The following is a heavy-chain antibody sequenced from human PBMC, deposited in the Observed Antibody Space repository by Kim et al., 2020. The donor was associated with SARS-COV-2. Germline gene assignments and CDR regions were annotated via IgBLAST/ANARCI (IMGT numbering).Heavy chain of an antibody. J-gene: IGHJ6*02. Sequence: SVKVSCKASGGTFSSYAISWVRQAPGQGLEWMGGIIPIFGTANYAQKFQGRVTITADESTSTAYMELSSLRSEDTAVYYCAKRRGDFGVAGYYYYGMDVWGQGTTVTVSS. CDR2: IIPIFGTA. CDR3: AKRRGDFGVAGYYYYGMDV. V-gene: IGHV1-69*13. D-gene: IGHD3-3*01. CDR1: GGTFSSYA.